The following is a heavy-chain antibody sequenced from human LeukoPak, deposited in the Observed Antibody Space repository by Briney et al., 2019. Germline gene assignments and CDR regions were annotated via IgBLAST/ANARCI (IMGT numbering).Heavy chain of an antibody. CDR2: IYTSGST. J-gene: IGHJ3*02. CDR3: ARDPMVLGLGAFDI. Sequence: SETLSLTCTVSGNSISSGDNYWSWIRQPAGKGLEWIGRIYTSGSTNYNPSLKSRVTISGDTSKNQFSLRLSSVTAADTAVYYCARDPMVLGLGAFDIWGQGTMVTVSS. V-gene: IGHV4-61*02. CDR1: GNSISSGDNY. D-gene: IGHD3-10*01.